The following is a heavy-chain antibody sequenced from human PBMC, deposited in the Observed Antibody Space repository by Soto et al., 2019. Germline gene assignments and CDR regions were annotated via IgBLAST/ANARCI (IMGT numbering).Heavy chain of an antibody. D-gene: IGHD6-19*01. CDR1: GYTFTSYG. CDR2: IMPIFGGP. J-gene: IGHJ6*02. Sequence: GASVKVSCKASGYTFTSYGISWVRQAPGQGLEWMGGIMPIFGGPDYAQRFRGRVTITADEVTRTAFMELRGLTSEDTATYYCASPLRMAGIGNYYYGMDVWGQGPTVTVSS. CDR3: ASPLRMAGIGNYYYGMDV. V-gene: IGHV1-69*13.